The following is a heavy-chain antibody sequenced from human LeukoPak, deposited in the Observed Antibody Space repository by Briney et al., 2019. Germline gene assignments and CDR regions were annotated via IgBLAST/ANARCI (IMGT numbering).Heavy chain of an antibody. CDR3: ARDNSVEDTAWWFDP. CDR2: INLSGGST. J-gene: IGHJ5*02. Sequence: INLSGGSTSYAQKFQGRVTMTRDMSTSTDYMELSSLRSEDTAVYYCARDNSVEDTAWWFDPWGQGTLVTVSS. D-gene: IGHD4-23*01. V-gene: IGHV1-46*01.